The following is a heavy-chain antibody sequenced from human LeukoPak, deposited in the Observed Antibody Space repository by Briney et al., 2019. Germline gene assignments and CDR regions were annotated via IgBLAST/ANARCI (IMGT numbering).Heavy chain of an antibody. Sequence: GASVKVSCKASGYTFTGYYMHWVRQAPGQGLEWMGWINPNSGGTNYAQKFQGRVTMTRDTSISTAYMGLSRLRSDDTAVYYCARDRYCSSTSCYLRFWFDPWGQGTLVTVSS. V-gene: IGHV1-2*02. CDR3: ARDRYCSSTSCYLRFWFDP. J-gene: IGHJ5*02. D-gene: IGHD2-2*01. CDR2: INPNSGGT. CDR1: GYTFTGYY.